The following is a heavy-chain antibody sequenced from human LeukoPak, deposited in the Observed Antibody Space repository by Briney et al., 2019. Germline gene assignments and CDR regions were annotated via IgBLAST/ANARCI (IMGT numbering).Heavy chain of an antibody. CDR1: GYSISSGYY. CDR2: IYHSGST. D-gene: IGHD1-26*01. Sequence: PSETLSLTCAVSGYSISSGYYWGWIRQPPGKGLEWIGSIYHSGSTYYNPSLKSRVTISVDTSKNQFSLKLSSVTAADTAVYYCAIALVGATENWFDPWGKGTLVTVSS. V-gene: IGHV4-38-2*01. J-gene: IGHJ5*02. CDR3: AIALVGATENWFDP.